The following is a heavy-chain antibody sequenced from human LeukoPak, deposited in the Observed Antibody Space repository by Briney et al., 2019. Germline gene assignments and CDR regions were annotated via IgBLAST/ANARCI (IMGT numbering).Heavy chain of an antibody. Sequence: SVKVSCKASGGTFSSYGISWVRQAPGQGLEWMGKIIVIFDIANYAQNFQGRVTITADKYSSAAYMELSSLRYEDTAVYYCARDRGQAFDSGMDVWGQGTTVTVSS. CDR2: IIVIFDIA. CDR1: GGTFSSYG. CDR3: ARDRGQAFDSGMDV. D-gene: IGHD3-10*01. J-gene: IGHJ6*02. V-gene: IGHV1-69*04.